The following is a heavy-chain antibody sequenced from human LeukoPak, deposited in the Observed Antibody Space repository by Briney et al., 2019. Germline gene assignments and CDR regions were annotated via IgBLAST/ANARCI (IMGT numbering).Heavy chain of an antibody. D-gene: IGHD2-15*01. J-gene: IGHJ4*02. CDR3: VTSGCSGATCYFYFDY. V-gene: IGHV3-21*01. Sequence: GESLRLSCAATGYTFSSWSMYWFRQAPGHGKEWVSSINYSGTNMYYADSVKGRFTISRDNAKNSLFLQMNSLRPEDTAVYYCVTSGCSGATCYFYFDYWGQGTLVTVSS. CDR1: GYTFSSWS. CDR2: INYSGTNM.